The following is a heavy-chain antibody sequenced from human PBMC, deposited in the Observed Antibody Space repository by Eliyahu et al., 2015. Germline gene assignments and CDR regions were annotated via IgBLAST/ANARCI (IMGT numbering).Heavy chain of an antibody. Sequence: RQAPGKGLEWVANIKPDGSEKYYVDSVKGRFTISRDNAKNSLYLQMNSLRAEDTAVYYCGATGLWGQGTLVTVSS. CDR3: GATGL. V-gene: IGHV3-7*01. CDR2: IKPDGSEK. J-gene: IGHJ4*02. D-gene: IGHD3-9*01.